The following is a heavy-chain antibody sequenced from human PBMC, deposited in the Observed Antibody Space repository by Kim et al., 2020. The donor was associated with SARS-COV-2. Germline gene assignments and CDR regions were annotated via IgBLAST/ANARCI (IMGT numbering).Heavy chain of an antibody. CDR2: ISGSGGST. CDR3: AKDSRWSSGYTVRGNTS. V-gene: IGHV3-23*01. J-gene: IGHJ5*02. CDR1: GFTFSSYA. D-gene: IGHD3-22*01. Sequence: GGSLRLSCAASGFTFSSYAMSWVRQAPGKGLEWVSAISGSGGSTYYADSVKGRFTISRDNSKNTLYLQMNSLRAEDTAVYYCAKDSRWSSGYTVRGNTSWGQGTLVTVSS.